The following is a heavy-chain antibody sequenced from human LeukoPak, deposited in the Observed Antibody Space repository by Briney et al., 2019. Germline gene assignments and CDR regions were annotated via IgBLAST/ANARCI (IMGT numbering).Heavy chain of an antibody. Sequence: GGSLRLSCAASGFTFSSFAMSWVRQTTGKGLEWVSSISSSGRNTYYADSVKGRFTISRDNSENTLYLQVSSLRAEDTAMYYCAKRDRPCSGDCSAPYYFDYWGQGTLVTVSS. CDR2: ISSSGRNT. CDR3: AKRDRPCSGDCSAPYYFDY. D-gene: IGHD2-21*02. V-gene: IGHV3-23*01. CDR1: GFTFSSFA. J-gene: IGHJ4*02.